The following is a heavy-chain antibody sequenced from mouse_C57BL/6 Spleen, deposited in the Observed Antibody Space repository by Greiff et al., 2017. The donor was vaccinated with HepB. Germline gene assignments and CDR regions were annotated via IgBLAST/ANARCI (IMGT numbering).Heavy chain of an antibody. CDR1: GYTFTDYE. CDR3: TNYSNYDYYAMDY. D-gene: IGHD2-5*01. J-gene: IGHJ4*01. Sequence: VQLQQSGAELVRPGASVTLSCKASGYTFTDYEMHWVKQTPVHGLEWIGAIDPETGGTAYNQKFKGKAILTADKSSSTAYMELRSLTSEDSAVYYCTNYSNYDYYAMDYWGQGTSVTVSS. CDR2: IDPETGGT. V-gene: IGHV1-15*01.